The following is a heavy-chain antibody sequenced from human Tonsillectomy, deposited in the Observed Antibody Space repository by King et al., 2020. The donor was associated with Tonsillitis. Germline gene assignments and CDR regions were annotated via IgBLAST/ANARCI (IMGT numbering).Heavy chain of an antibody. CDR1: GYSVTTYW. V-gene: IGHV5-51*03. CDR2: CYPGDSAT. J-gene: IGHJ4*02. Sequence: QLVQSGAEVRKPGESLKISCKASGYSVTTYWIGGGRQRPGKGLEWRGICYPGDSATRYSPSFQGQVTISADKSISTAYVQWSSLKASDTAMYYCASPGGYSYGLFDYWGQGTLVTVSS. D-gene: IGHD5-18*01. CDR3: ASPGGYSYGLFDY.